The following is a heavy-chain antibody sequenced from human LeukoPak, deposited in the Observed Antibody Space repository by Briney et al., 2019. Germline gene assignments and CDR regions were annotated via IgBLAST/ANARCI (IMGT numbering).Heavy chain of an antibody. V-gene: IGHV4-59*08. CDR1: GGSITSYY. CDR2: ISYSGST. J-gene: IGHJ6*02. CDR3: ERRAYHGMDV. Sequence: SETLSLTCTVSGGSITSYYWSWIRQPPGKGLEWIGHISYSGSTNYNPSLRSRITISVDTSKNQFSLKLSSVTAADTAVYYCERRAYHGMDVWGQGTTVTVSS.